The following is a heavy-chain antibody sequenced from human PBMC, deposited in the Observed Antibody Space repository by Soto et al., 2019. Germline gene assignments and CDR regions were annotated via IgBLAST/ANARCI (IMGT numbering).Heavy chain of an antibody. CDR3: AKDHPDSSSWFFDC. J-gene: IGHJ4*02. CDR1: QLTFSRFA. D-gene: IGHD6-13*01. CDR2: ISGSGGST. Sequence: GSLRLSCAASQLTFSRFAMSWVRQAPGKGLEWVSTISGSGGSTNYADSVKGRFTISRDNSKSTLYLQMNIMRAEDTAVYYCAKDHPDSSSWFFDCWGQGTLVTVSS. V-gene: IGHV3-23*01.